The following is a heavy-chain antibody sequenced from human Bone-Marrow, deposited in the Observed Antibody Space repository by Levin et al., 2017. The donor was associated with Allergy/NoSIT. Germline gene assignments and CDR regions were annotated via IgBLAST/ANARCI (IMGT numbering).Heavy chain of an antibody. V-gene: IGHV3-48*02. CDR1: GFTISDST. CDR3: ARIVTYFYETGGFYFDY. D-gene: IGHD3-22*01. CDR2: ITNSGTTI. Sequence: PGGSLRLSCAASGFTISDSTMNWVRQAPGKGLEWLASITNSGTTINYADSVKGRFNISRDNAKNSLYLQMAGLRDEDTALYYCARIVTYFYETGGFYFDYWGQGILVTVSS. J-gene: IGHJ4*02.